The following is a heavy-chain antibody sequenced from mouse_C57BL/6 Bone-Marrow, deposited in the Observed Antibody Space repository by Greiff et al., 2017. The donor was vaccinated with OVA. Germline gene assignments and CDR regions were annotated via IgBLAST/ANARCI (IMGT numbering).Heavy chain of an antibody. CDR2: ISYDGSN. D-gene: IGHD2-12*01. CDR3: ARSYYSLWYFDV. Sequence: EVQVVESGPGLVKPSQSLSLTCSVTGYSITSGYYWNWIRQFPGNKLEWMGYISYDGSNNYNPSLKNRISITRDPSKNQFFLKLNSVTTEDTATYYCARSYYSLWYFDVWGTGTTVTVSS. V-gene: IGHV3-6*01. J-gene: IGHJ1*03. CDR1: GYSITSGYY.